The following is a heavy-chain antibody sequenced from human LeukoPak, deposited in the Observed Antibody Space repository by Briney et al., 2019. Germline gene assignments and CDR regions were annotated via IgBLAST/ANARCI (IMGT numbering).Heavy chain of an antibody. J-gene: IGHJ4*02. D-gene: IGHD5-18*01. V-gene: IGHV4-30-4*01. CDR3: ARGRLGGYTAMAKYYFDY. Sequence: PSQTLSLTCTVSGGSISSGDYYWSWIRQPPGKGLEWIGYIYYSGSTYYNPSLKSRVTISVDTSKNQFSLKLSSVTAADTAVYYCARGRLGGYTAMAKYYFDYWGQGTLVTVSS. CDR2: IYYSGST. CDR1: GGSISSGDYY.